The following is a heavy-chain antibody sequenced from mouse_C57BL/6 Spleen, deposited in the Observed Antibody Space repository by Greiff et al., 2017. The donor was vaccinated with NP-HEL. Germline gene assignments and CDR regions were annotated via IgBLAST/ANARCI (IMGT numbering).Heavy chain of an antibody. CDR2: IHPSDSDT. CDR3: ARRGDDYDGFAY. D-gene: IGHD2-4*01. J-gene: IGHJ3*01. CDR1: GYTFTSYW. Sequence: QVQLQQPGAELVKPGASVKVSCKASGYTFTSYWMHWVKQRPGQGLEWIGRIHPSDSDTNYNQKFKGKATLTVDKSSSTAYMQLSSLTSEDAAVYYWARRGDDYDGFAYWGQGTLVTVSA. V-gene: IGHV1-74*01.